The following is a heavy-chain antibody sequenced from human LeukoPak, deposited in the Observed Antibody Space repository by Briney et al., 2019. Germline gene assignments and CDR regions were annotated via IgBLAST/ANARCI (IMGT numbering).Heavy chain of an antibody. Sequence: PGGSLRLSCAASGFTFSRYEMNWVRQAPGKGLEWVSHISGSGVAIHYSDSVKGRFSISRDNAKNSLYLQVDSLRVEDTAVYYCARGAGDRQLWLPGGYFDLWGRGTLVTVSS. CDR3: ARGAGDRQLWLPGGYFDL. CDR1: GFTFSRYE. V-gene: IGHV3-48*03. J-gene: IGHJ2*01. D-gene: IGHD5-18*01. CDR2: ISGSGVAI.